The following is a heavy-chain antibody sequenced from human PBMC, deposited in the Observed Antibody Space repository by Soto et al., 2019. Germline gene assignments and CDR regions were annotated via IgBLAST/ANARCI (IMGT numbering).Heavy chain of an antibody. CDR1: GFTFSSYS. J-gene: IGHJ4*02. CDR2: ISGSSSMI. D-gene: IGHD2-8*01. Sequence: EVQLVESGGGLVQPGGSLRLSCAASGFTFSSYSMNWVRQAPGKGLEWVSYISGSSSMIYYADSVKGRFTISRDNAKNSLYLQMNSLRAEDTAAYYCARDLNPRQEMLYALLGYWGQGTLVTVSS. V-gene: IGHV3-48*01. CDR3: ARDLNPRQEMLYALLGY.